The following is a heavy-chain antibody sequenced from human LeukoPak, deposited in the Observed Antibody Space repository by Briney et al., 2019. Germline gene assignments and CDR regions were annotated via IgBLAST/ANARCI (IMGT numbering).Heavy chain of an antibody. Sequence: SETLSLTRTVSGGSISSAGYYWTWIRQHPGKGLEWIGHIFHTGSTYYNPSLNSRASISEDTSKNQFSLKLISVTAADTAVYYCAGDSAGSEALDIWGQGTMVTVSS. CDR1: GGSISSAGYY. CDR2: IFHTGST. CDR3: AGDSAGSEALDI. V-gene: IGHV4-31*03. D-gene: IGHD3-10*01. J-gene: IGHJ3*02.